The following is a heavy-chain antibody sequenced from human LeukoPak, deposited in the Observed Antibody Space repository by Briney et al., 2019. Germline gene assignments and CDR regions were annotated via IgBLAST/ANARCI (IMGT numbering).Heavy chain of an antibody. CDR3: ARVRHCSSTSCSNYYYYYYMDV. CDR1: GYTFTSYG. CDR2: INPNSGGT. V-gene: IGHV1-2*02. D-gene: IGHD2-2*01. Sequence: GASVKVSCKASGYTFTSYGISWVRQAPGQGLEWMGWINPNSGGTNYAQKFQGRVTMTRDTSISTAYMELSRLRSDDTAVYYCARVRHCSSTSCSNYYYYYYMDVWGKGTTVTVSS. J-gene: IGHJ6*03.